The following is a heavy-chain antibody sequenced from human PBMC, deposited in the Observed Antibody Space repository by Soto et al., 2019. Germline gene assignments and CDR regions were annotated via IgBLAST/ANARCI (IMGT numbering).Heavy chain of an antibody. Sequence: QVQLQESGPGLVKPSETLSLTCTVSGGSISSYYWSWIRQPPGKGLEWIGYIYYSGSTNYNPSLMRRVTRSVDTSKNQFSLKLNSMTAADTAVYYCARHNYGSGSTYFDYWGQGTLVTVSS. V-gene: IGHV4-59*08. D-gene: IGHD3-10*01. CDR1: GGSISSYY. CDR2: IYYSGST. J-gene: IGHJ4*02. CDR3: ARHNYGSGSTYFDY.